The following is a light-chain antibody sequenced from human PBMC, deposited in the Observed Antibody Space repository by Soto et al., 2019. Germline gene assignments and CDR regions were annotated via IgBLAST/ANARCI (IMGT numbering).Light chain of an antibody. CDR3: QQYYTTLS. CDR1: QSDLYNSDNKNY. J-gene: IGKJ4*01. V-gene: IGKV4-1*01. CDR2: WAS. Sequence: DIVMAQSPDSLAVSLGERATINCKSSQSDLYNSDNKNYLAWYQQKAGQPPKLLIYWASTLDSGVPDRFSGSGSGADMTLTINNLQAEGVAVYYWQQYYTTLSFGGGTKVEIK.